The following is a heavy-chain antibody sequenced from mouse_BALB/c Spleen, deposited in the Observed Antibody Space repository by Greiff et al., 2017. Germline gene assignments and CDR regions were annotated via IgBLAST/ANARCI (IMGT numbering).Heavy chain of an antibody. CDR3: AREDYYGGWDY. J-gene: IGHJ2*01. D-gene: IGHD1-1*01. Sequence: DVHLVESGGGLVKPGGSLKLSCAASGFTFSSYAMSWVRQSPEKRLEWVAEISSGGSYTYYPDTVTGRFTISRDNAKNTLYLEMSSLRSEDTAMYYCAREDYYGGWDYWGQGTTLTVSS. CDR2: ISSGGSYT. V-gene: IGHV5-9-4*01. CDR1: GFTFSSYA.